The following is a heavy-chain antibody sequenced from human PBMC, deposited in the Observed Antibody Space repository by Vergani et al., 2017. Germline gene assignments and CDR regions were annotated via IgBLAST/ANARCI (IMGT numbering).Heavy chain of an antibody. CDR1: GGSISSSSYY. CDR3: VGNVIGPGWFDP. D-gene: IGHD1-1*01. V-gene: IGHV4-39*01. CDR2: IYYSGST. Sequence: QLQLQESGPGLVKPSETLSLTCTVSGGSISSSSYYWGWIRQPPGKGLEWIGSIYYSGSTYYNPSLKSRVTISVDTSKNQFSLKLSSVTAADTAVHYCVGNVIGPGWFDPWGQGTLVTVSS. J-gene: IGHJ5*02.